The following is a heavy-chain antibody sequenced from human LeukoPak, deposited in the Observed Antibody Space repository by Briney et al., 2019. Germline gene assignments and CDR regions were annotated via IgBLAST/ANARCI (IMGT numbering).Heavy chain of an antibody. CDR3: ARDGRNSQFDP. V-gene: IGHV4-31*03. CDR1: GGSISSGGYY. D-gene: IGHD2/OR15-2a*01. CDR2: IYYSGST. J-gene: IGHJ5*02. Sequence: PSETLSLTCTVSGGSISSGGYYWSWIRQHPGKGLEWIGYIYYSGSTYYNPSLKSRVTISVDTSKNQFSLKPSSVTAADTAVYYCARDGRNSQFDPWGQGTLVTVSS.